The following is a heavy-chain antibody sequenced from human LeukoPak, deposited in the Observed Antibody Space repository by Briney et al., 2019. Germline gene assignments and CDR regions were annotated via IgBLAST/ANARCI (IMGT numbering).Heavy chain of an antibody. D-gene: IGHD3-10*01. Sequence: PSETLSLTCTVSGGSISSSSYYWGWIRQPPGKGLEWIGNIYYSGSTYYNPSLKSRVTISIDTSKKQFSLKLSSVTAADTAVYYCASFGKGSGSYSLDYWGQGNLVTVSS. CDR1: GGSISSSSYY. V-gene: IGHV4-39*07. CDR3: ASFGKGSGSYSLDY. J-gene: IGHJ4*02. CDR2: IYYSGST.